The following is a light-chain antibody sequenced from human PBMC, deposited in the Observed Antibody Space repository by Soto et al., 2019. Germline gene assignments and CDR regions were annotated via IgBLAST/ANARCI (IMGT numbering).Light chain of an antibody. CDR1: VLAKKY. V-gene: IGLV3-27*01. Sequence: YELTQPSSVSVSPGQTARITCSGDVLAKKYARWFQQKPGQAPVLVIYKDSERPSGIPERFSGSSSGTTVTLTISGAQVEDEADYYCYSAADDKGVFGGGTKVTVL. CDR3: YSAADDKGV. J-gene: IGLJ2*01. CDR2: KDS.